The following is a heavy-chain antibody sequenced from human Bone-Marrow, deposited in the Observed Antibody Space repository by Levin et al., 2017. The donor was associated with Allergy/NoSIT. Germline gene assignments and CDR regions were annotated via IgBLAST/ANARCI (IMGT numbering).Heavy chain of an antibody. CDR3: ARDGSRYDFWSAAFRCYKDAFDI. J-gene: IGHJ3*02. D-gene: IGHD3-3*01. CDR2: IWYDGSNK. Sequence: GGSLRLSCAASGFTFSSYGMHWVRQAPGKGLEWVAVIWYDGSNKYYADSVKGRFTISRDNSKNTLYLQMNSLRAEDTAVYYCARDGSRYDFWSAAFRCYKDAFDIWGQGTMVTVSS. V-gene: IGHV3-33*01. CDR1: GFTFSSYG.